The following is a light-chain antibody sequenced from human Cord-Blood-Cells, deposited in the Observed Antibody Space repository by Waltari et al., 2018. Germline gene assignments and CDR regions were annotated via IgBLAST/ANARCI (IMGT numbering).Light chain of an antibody. J-gene: IGLJ3*02. CDR1: SSEVGGYNY. CDR3: SSYTSSSTWV. CDR2: DVS. V-gene: IGLV2-14*01. Sequence: QSALTQPASVSGSPGQSITISCTGTSSEVGGYNYFPWYQQHPGKAPNLMIYDVSKRPSGVSNRFSGSKSGNTASLTISGLQAEDEADYYCSSYTSSSTWVFGGGTKLTVL.